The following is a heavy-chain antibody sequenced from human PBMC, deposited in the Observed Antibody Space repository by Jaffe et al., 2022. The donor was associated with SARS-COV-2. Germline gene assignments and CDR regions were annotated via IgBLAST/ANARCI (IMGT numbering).Heavy chain of an antibody. D-gene: IGHD6-13*01. CDR3: ARHVGEQQLDPFNYFDY. J-gene: IGHJ4*02. V-gene: IGHV4-39*01. CDR1: GGSISSSSYY. CDR2: IYYSGST. Sequence: QLQLQESGPGLVKPSETLSLTCTVSGGSISSSSYYWGWIRQPPGKGLEWIGSIYYSGSTYYNPSLKSRVTISVDTSKNQFSLKLSSVTAADTAVYYCARHVGEQQLDPFNYFDYWGQGTLVTVSS.